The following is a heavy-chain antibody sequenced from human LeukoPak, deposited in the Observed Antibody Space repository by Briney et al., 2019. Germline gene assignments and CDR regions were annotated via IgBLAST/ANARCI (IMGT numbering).Heavy chain of an antibody. CDR2: INPSGGTT. Sequence: ASVKVSCKASGYTFTNYYIHWVRQAPGQGLEWMGIINPSGGTTSYAQKFQGRVTMTRDTSTSTVYMGLSSLRSEDTAVYYCASQELGMYYFDYWGQGTLVTVSS. J-gene: IGHJ4*02. CDR3: ASQELGMYYFDY. CDR1: GYTFTNYY. D-gene: IGHD7-27*01. V-gene: IGHV1-46*01.